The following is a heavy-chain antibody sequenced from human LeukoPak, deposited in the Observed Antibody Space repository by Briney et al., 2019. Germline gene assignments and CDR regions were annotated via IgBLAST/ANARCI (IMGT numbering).Heavy chain of an antibody. CDR3: AKDASPNYDFWSGYYYYFDY. D-gene: IGHD3-3*01. V-gene: IGHV3-30*18. CDR2: ISYDESNK. CDR1: GFTFSTYG. Sequence: GRSLRLSCAASGFTFSTYGMHWVRQAPGKGLEWVAVISYDESNKYYADSVKGRFTISRDNAKNSLYLQMNSLRPEDTAFYYCAKDASPNYDFWSGYYYYFDYWGQETLVTVSS. J-gene: IGHJ4*02.